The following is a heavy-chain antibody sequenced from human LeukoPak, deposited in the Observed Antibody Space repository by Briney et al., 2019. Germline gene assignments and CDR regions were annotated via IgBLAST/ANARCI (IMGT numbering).Heavy chain of an antibody. J-gene: IGHJ3*02. CDR1: GFTFDDYG. D-gene: IGHD6-19*01. V-gene: IGHV3-20*01. CDR3: ARDRIAVVGMRGDAFDI. Sequence: GGSLRLSCAAFGFTFDDYGMSWVRQAPGKGLEWVSGINWNGGSTGYADSVKGRFTISRDNAKNSLYLQMNSLRAEDTALYHCARDRIAVVGMRGDAFDIWGQGTMVTVSS. CDR2: INWNGGST.